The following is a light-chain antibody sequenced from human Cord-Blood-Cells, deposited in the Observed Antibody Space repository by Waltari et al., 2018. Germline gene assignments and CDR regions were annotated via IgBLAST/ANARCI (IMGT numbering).Light chain of an antibody. CDR2: AAY. Sequence: DIQMTQSPSSLSASVGDRVTITCRASQSISSYLNWYQQKPGKASKLLIYAAYSLQSGVPSSFSGSGSGTDCTLTISSLQPEDFATYYCQQSYSTPFTFGPGTKVDIK. V-gene: IGKV1-39*01. CDR3: QQSYSTPFT. CDR1: QSISSY. J-gene: IGKJ3*01.